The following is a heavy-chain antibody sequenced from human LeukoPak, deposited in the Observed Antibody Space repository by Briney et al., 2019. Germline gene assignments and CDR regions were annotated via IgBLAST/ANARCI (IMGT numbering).Heavy chain of an antibody. CDR2: INRSGST. V-gene: IGHV4-39*07. D-gene: IGHD6-19*01. CDR1: GGSISSSSYY. Sequence: SETLSLTCTVSGGSISSSSYYWSWIRQPPGKGLEWIGEINRSGSTNYNPSLKSRVTISVDTSKNQFSLKLSSVTAADTAVYYCARGTGSSSGWYDYWGQGTLVTVSS. J-gene: IGHJ4*02. CDR3: ARGTGSSSGWYDY.